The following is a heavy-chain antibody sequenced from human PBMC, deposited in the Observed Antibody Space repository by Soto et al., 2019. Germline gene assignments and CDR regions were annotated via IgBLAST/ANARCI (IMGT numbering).Heavy chain of an antibody. Sequence: SETLSLTCTVSGGSISSGGYYWSWIRQHPGKGPEWIGYIYYSGSTYYNPSLKSRVTISVDTSKNQFSLKLSSVTAADTAVYYCARDRYPYYYGSGKIYYYGMDVWGQGTTVTVSS. CDR3: ARDRYPYYYGSGKIYYYGMDV. D-gene: IGHD3-10*01. J-gene: IGHJ6*02. V-gene: IGHV4-31*03. CDR2: IYYSGST. CDR1: GGSISSGGYY.